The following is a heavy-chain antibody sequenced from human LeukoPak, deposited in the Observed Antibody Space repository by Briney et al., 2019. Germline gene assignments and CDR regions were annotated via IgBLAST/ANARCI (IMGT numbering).Heavy chain of an antibody. CDR2: INTNTGNP. Sequence: ASVKVSCKASGYTLTSYAMNWVRQAPGQGLEWMGWINTNTGNPTYAQGFTGRFVFSLDTSVSTAYLQISSLKAEDTAVYYCARDRSSSFYYYGMDVWGQGTTVTVCS. CDR3: ARDRSSSFYYYGMDV. CDR1: GYTLTSYA. D-gene: IGHD6-6*01. V-gene: IGHV7-4-1*02. J-gene: IGHJ6*02.